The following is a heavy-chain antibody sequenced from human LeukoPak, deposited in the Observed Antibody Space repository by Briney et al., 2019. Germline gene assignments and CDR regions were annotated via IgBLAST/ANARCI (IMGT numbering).Heavy chain of an antibody. CDR1: GYTLTELS. CDR2: INPNSGGT. J-gene: IGHJ4*02. V-gene: IGHV1-2*06. Sequence: ASVKVSCKVSGYTLTELSMHWVRQAPGQGLEWMGRINPNSGGTNYAQKFQGRVTMTRDTSISTAYMELSRLRSDDTAVYYCARGWLQWIDYWGQGTLVTVSS. D-gene: IGHD5-24*01. CDR3: ARGWLQWIDY.